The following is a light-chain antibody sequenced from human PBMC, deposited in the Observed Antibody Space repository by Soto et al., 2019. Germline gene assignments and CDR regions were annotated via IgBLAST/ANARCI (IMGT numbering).Light chain of an antibody. V-gene: IGKV3-20*01. J-gene: IGKJ2*01. Sequence: EIVLTQSPGTLYLSPGKRATLSCRASHSVSTSYLACYQQKPGQPPRLLIYGASSRATGIPDRFSGSGSGTDFTLTIIRLEAEDFAVYYCQQYGSSPPYTFGQGTKLEIK. CDR1: HSVSTSY. CDR2: GAS. CDR3: QQYGSSPPYT.